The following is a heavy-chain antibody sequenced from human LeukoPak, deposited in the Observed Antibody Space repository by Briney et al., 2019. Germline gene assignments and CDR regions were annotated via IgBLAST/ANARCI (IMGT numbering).Heavy chain of an antibody. CDR2: ISAYNGNT. D-gene: IGHD2-15*01. CDR1: GYTFTSYG. J-gene: IGHJ5*02. Sequence: ASVKVSCKASGYTFTSYGISWVRRAPGQGLEWMGWISAYNGNTNYAQKLQGRVTMTTDTSTSTAYMELRSLRSDDTAVYYCARAGYCSGGSCNGWFDPWGQGTLVTVSS. V-gene: IGHV1-18*01. CDR3: ARAGYCSGGSCNGWFDP.